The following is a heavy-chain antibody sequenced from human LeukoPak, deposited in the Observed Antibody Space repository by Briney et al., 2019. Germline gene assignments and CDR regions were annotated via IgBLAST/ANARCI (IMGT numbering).Heavy chain of an antibody. V-gene: IGHV3-15*01. CDR3: TTDSYRIVVIPAAADYYYYYGMDV. CDR2: IIMKTEDVTT. Sequence: GGSLSLSRAASGFTLSNAWMGWARPPPGGGRVWGGRIIMKTEDVTTDSTAPVKGRFTISRDDSKTTLHLKMNSLKTESTAVYYCTTDSYRIVVIPAAADYYYYYGMDVWGKGTTVTVSS. J-gene: IGHJ6*04. CDR1: GFTLSNAW. D-gene: IGHD2-2*01.